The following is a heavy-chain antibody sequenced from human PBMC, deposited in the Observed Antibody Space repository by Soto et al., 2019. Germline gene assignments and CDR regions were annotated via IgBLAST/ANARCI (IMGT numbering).Heavy chain of an antibody. J-gene: IGHJ5*01. Sequence: PSQTLSLTCAISGDIVSSNISAWNWISQSPSRGLEWLGRTYYRSKWYNDYAVSVKSRITINPDTSKNQFSLQLNSVTPEDTAVYYCERVGELRWVVWNWFDYWGKGTRVTV. V-gene: IGHV6-1*01. D-gene: IGHD1-26*01. CDR2: TYYRSKWYN. CDR3: ERVGELRWVVWNWFDY. CDR1: GDIVSSNISA.